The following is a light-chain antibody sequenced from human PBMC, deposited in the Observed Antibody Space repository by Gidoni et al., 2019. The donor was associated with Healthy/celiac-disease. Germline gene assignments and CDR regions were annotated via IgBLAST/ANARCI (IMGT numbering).Light chain of an antibody. Sequence: EIVLTQSPATLSLSPGERATLSCRASQSVSSYLAWYQQKPGQAPRLLIYDASNRATGIPARFSGSGSGTDFTLTISSLEPEDFAVYYCQQRSNWPMXFXQGTKVEIK. CDR3: QQRSNWPMX. CDR2: DAS. CDR1: QSVSSY. V-gene: IGKV3-11*01. J-gene: IGKJ1*01.